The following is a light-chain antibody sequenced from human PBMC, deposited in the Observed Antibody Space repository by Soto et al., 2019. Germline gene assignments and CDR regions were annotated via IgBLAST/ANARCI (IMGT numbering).Light chain of an antibody. V-gene: IGKV3-11*01. CDR3: QQRSNWTPIFT. Sequence: EIVLTQSPATLSLSPGERATLSCRASQSVSSYLAWYQQKPGQAPRLLIYDASNRATGIPARFSGSGSGTDFTLTISSLETEDFAVYYCQQRSNWTPIFTFGPGTKVDIK. J-gene: IGKJ3*01. CDR1: QSVSSY. CDR2: DAS.